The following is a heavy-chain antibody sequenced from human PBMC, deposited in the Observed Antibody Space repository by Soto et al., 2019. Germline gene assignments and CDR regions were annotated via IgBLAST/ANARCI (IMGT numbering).Heavy chain of an antibody. V-gene: IGHV3-13*01. CDR3: ARAGTGYSYGPSYYYYGMDV. CDR1: GFTFSSYD. D-gene: IGHD5-18*01. CDR2: IGTAGDT. Sequence: GGSLRLSCAASGFTFSSYDRHWVRQATGKGLEWVSAIGTAGDTYYPGSVKGRFTISRENAKNSLYLQMNSLRAEDTAVYYCARAGTGYSYGPSYYYYGMDVWGQGTTVTVSS. J-gene: IGHJ6*02.